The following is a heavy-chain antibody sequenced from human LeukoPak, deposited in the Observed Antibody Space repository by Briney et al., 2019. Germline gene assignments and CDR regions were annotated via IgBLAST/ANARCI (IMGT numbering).Heavy chain of an antibody. CDR2: ISASGGDT. CDR3: AKRGGNFYFDY. V-gene: IGHV3-23*01. Sequence: GGSLRLSCAASGFTFSSYAMSWVRQAPGKGLEWVSVISASGGDTDFADSVKGHFTISRDNSKNTLYLQMNSLRAEDTAVYYCAKRGGNFYFDYWGQGTLVTVSS. J-gene: IGHJ4*02. D-gene: IGHD4-23*01. CDR1: GFTFSSYA.